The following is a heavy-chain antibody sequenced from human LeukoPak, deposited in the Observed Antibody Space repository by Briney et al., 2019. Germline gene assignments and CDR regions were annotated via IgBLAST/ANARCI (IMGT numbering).Heavy chain of an antibody. CDR3: ARSGRGNSAGFDC. CDR2: IYYSGST. V-gene: IGHV4-59*01. Sequence: SETLSLTCTVSGGSISSYYWSWIRQPPGKGLEWIGYIYYSGSTNYHPSLKSRGTISVDTSNNQFSLKLTSVTAADTAVYYCARSGRGNSAGFDCWGQGTLATVSS. CDR1: GGSISSYY. D-gene: IGHD3-10*01. J-gene: IGHJ4*02.